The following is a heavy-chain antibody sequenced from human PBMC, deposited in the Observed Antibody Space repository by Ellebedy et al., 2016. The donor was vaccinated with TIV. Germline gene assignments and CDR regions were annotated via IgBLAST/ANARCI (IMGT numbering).Heavy chain of an antibody. J-gene: IGHJ4*02. Sequence: AASVKVSCKTSGYSFSGHYLHWARQAPGRGLEWMGWINPNSGGTNSAQKFQGRFTMARDTSIDTAYMELHSLTSDDTAVYYCARERIAAAEIDSWGQGTLVTVSS. CDR3: ARERIAAAEIDS. CDR1: GYSFSGHY. V-gene: IGHV1-2*02. D-gene: IGHD6-6*01. CDR2: INPNSGGT.